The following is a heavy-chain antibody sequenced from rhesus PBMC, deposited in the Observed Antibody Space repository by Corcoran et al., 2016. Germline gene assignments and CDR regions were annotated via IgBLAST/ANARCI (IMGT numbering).Heavy chain of an antibody. J-gene: IGHJ1*01. CDR3: ATETSSSEYLEF. CDR2: ISPYTGNK. Sequence: QVQLVQSGAEIKQPGASVKLSCRASGYTFTSYSIHWVRQTPGQGLEWIGLISPYTGNKGNAQRFQGRVALTSDTSTGTGYMELSSLKSEDTAVYYCATETSSSEYLEFWGQGALVTVSS. V-gene: IGHV1-180*01. CDR1: GYTFTSYS.